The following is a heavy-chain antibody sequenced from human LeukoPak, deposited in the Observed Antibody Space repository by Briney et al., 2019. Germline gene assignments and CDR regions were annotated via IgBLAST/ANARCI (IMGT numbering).Heavy chain of an antibody. J-gene: IGHJ6*03. CDR2: INYSGDT. D-gene: IGHD3-9*01. Sequence: SETLTLTCTVSDGAFAGYSWSWIRQPPGKGLEWIGYINYSGDTNYNPSLKSRVTISVDTSKNQFSLKLSSVTAADTAVYYCARGSYRRYFDWLSPYYYYMDVWGKGTTVTVS. CDR3: ARGSYRRYFDWLSPYYYYMDV. CDR1: DGAFAGYS. V-gene: IGHV4-59*12.